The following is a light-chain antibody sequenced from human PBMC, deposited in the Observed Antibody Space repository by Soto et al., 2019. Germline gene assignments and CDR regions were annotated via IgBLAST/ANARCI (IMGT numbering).Light chain of an antibody. V-gene: IGLV2-14*03. Sequence: QSALTQPASVSGSHGQSITISCTGTRSDVGGYKYVSWYQQHPGKAPKLMIYDIRNRPSGVSNRFSGSKSGNTASLTISGLQAEDEADYYCSSYTSSSTRVFGTGTRSPS. CDR1: RSDVGGYKY. CDR2: DIR. CDR3: SSYTSSSTRV. J-gene: IGLJ1*01.